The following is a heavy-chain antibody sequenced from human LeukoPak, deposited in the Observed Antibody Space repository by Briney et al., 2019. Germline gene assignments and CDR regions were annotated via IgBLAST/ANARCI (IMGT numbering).Heavy chain of an antibody. CDR2: ICYSGST. J-gene: IGHJ4*02. CDR1: GGSISSYY. CDR3: ARTPYYDSRGYGFHDY. V-gene: IGHV4-59*01. D-gene: IGHD3-22*01. Sequence: SETLSLTCTVSGGSISSYYWSWIRQPPGKGLEWIGYICYSGSTNYNPSLKSRVTISVDTSKNQFSLKLSSVTAADTAVYYCARTPYYDSRGYGFHDYWGQGTLVTVSS.